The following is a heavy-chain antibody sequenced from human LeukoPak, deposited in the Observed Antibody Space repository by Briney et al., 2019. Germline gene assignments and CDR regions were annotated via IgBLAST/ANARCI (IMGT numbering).Heavy chain of an antibody. D-gene: IGHD3-16*01. Sequence: GASVTVSCTASGYTFTRYAINWLRQAPEQVLEWMGWINMYTANPAYTQGFTERFVFSLDTSVTTAYLQISNLKTEDTAVYYCARHDNDDDFDYWGQGTLVTVSS. CDR3: ARHDNDDDFDY. CDR2: INMYTANP. J-gene: IGHJ4*02. V-gene: IGHV7-4-1*02. CDR1: GYTFTRYA.